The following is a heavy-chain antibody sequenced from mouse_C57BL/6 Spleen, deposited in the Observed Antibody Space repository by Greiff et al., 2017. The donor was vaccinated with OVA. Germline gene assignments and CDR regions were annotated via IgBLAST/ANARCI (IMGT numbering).Heavy chain of an antibody. CDR2: ISYDGSN. CDR3: ARGDYGSSGDY. V-gene: IGHV3-6*01. J-gene: IGHJ2*01. D-gene: IGHD1-1*01. Sequence: EVQVVESGPGLVKPSQSLSLTCSVTGYSITSGYYWNWIRQFPGNKLEWMGYISYDGSNNYNPSLKNRISITRDTSKNQFFLKLNSVTTEDTATYYCARGDYGSSGDYWGQGTTLTVSS. CDR1: GYSITSGYY.